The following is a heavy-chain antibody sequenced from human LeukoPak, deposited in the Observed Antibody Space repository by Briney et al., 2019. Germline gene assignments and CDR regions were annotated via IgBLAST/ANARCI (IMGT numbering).Heavy chain of an antibody. CDR3: ARVPKATPGHFDY. Sequence: GASVKVSCKASGYTFTGYYKHWVRQAPGQGLEWMGWINPNSGGTNYAQKFQGRVTMTRDTSISTAYMELSRLRSDDTAVYYCARVPKATPGHFDYWGQGTLVTVSS. CDR2: INPNSGGT. V-gene: IGHV1-2*02. CDR1: GYTFTGYY. J-gene: IGHJ4*02.